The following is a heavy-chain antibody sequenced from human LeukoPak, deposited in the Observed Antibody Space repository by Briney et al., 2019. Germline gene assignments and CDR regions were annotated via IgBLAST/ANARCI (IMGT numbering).Heavy chain of an antibody. D-gene: IGHD3-10*01. CDR3: ARPGPPGYSQH. CDR1: GYTFTSYY. V-gene: IGHV1-46*01. J-gene: IGHJ1*01. Sequence: ASVKVSCKASGYTFTSYYMHWVRQAPGQGLEWMGIINPSGGSTSYAQKFQGRVTMTRDTSTSTVYMELSSLRSEDAAVYYCARPGPPGYSQHWGQGTLVTVSS. CDR2: INPSGGST.